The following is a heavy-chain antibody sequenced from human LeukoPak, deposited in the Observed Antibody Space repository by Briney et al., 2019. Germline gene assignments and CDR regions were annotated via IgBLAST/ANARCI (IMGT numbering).Heavy chain of an antibody. Sequence: GGSLRLSCAASEFSVGSNYMTWVRQAPGKGLEWVSLIYSGGSTYYADSVKGRFTISRDNSKNTLYLQMNSLRAEDTAVYYCAKDMGMNTYYYDSSGYLAFDYWGQGTLVTVSS. J-gene: IGHJ4*02. CDR3: AKDMGMNTYYYDSSGYLAFDY. D-gene: IGHD3-22*01. CDR1: EFSVGSNY. V-gene: IGHV3-66*01. CDR2: IYSGGST.